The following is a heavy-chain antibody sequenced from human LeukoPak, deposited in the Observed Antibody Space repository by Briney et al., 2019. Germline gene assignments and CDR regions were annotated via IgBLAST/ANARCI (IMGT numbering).Heavy chain of an antibody. CDR2: IKQDGSEK. CDR3: ARGPGIAAAVPDAFDI. Sequence: PGGALRLSCAASGFTFTTYWMSWVRQAPGKGLEWVANIKQDGSEKYYVDSVKGRFTISRDNAKNSLYLQMNSLRAEDTAVYYCARGPGIAAAVPDAFDIWGQGTMVTVSS. CDR1: GFTFTTYW. D-gene: IGHD6-13*01. J-gene: IGHJ3*02. V-gene: IGHV3-7*01.